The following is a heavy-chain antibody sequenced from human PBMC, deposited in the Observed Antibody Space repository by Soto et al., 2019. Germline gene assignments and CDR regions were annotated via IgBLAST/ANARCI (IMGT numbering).Heavy chain of an antibody. D-gene: IGHD2-2*01. Sequence: GGSLRLSCAASGFTFSSYAMHWVRQAPGKGLEWVAVISYDGSNKYYADSVKGRFTISRDNSKNTLYLQMNSLRAEDTAVYYCARDYVVVPAAMYVYYYYGMDVWGQGTTVTVSS. V-gene: IGHV3-30-3*01. J-gene: IGHJ6*02. CDR3: ARDYVVVPAAMYVYYYYGMDV. CDR1: GFTFSSYA. CDR2: ISYDGSNK.